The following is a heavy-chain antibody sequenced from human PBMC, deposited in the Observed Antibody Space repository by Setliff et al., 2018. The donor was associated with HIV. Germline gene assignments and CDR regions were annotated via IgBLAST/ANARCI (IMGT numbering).Heavy chain of an antibody. CDR1: GGTFSNYG. D-gene: IGHD2-21*01. CDR2: IILVQGIP. Sequence: SVKVSCKPSGGTFSNYGISWVRQAPGQGFEWLGGIILVQGIPNYAQKFQGRVTITADVSTSTAYMELSSLRSEDTAVYYCASPGEVNTLTLWSPYGMDVWGQGTTVTVSS. CDR3: ASPGEVNTLTLWSPYGMDV. J-gene: IGHJ6*02. V-gene: IGHV1-69*10.